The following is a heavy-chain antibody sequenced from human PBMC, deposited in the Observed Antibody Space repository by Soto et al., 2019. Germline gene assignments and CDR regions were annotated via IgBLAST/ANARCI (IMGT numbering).Heavy chain of an antibody. D-gene: IGHD3-22*01. CDR2: ISYEGGNR. CDR3: SRSLYYDDTGEYLDS. Sequence: QVQLVESGGGVVQPGGSLRLSCAASGFSFNLYAMHWVRQAPGKGLEWVAVISYEGGNRFYADSVKGRFTISRDNSRNTLNLHMEKLGAEDTAVYYCSRSLYYDDTGEYLDSWGQGTLLTVSS. V-gene: IGHV3-30-3*01. CDR1: GFSFNLYA. J-gene: IGHJ4*02.